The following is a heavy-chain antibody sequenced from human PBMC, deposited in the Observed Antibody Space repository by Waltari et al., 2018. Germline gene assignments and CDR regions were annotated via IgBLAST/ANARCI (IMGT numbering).Heavy chain of an antibody. CDR2: IGHEGGIG. CDR1: GFTFSNRA. V-gene: IGHV3-64*07. D-gene: IGHD1-20*01. CDR3: ATEVGNWNYVDY. J-gene: IGHJ4*02. Sequence: EVQLVESGGGLVQPGGSLRLSCAASGFTFSNRAFHWVRQAPGKRLEYVSAIGHEGGIGYYADFVKGRVIISRDKSKYTVYLHMGSLRSEDMAVYYCATEVGNWNYVDYWGQGTLVTVSS.